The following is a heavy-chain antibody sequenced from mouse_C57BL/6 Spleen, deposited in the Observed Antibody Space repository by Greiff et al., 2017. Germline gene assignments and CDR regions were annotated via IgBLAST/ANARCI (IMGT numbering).Heavy chain of an antibody. CDR2: ISYDGSN. Sequence: LQESGPGLVKPSQSLSLTCSVTGYSITSGYYWNWIRQFPGNKLEWMGYISYDGSNNYNPSLKNRISITRDTSKNQFFLKLNSVTTEDTATYYCARDEDGLDYWGQGTTLTVSS. D-gene: IGHD2-3*01. V-gene: IGHV3-6*01. CDR3: ARDEDGLDY. J-gene: IGHJ2*01. CDR1: GYSITSGYY.